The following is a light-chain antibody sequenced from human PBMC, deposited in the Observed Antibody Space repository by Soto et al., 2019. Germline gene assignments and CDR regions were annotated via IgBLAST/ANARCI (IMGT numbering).Light chain of an antibody. V-gene: IGKV3-15*01. J-gene: IGKJ1*01. CDR1: QSVSSN. Sequence: EIVMTQSPATLSMSPGERATLSCSASQSVSSNLAWYQQKPGQAPRLLIYGASTRATGIPARFSGSGSGTEFTLTISSLQSEDFAVYYCQQYNNWPPVTFGQGTKVDIK. CDR3: QQYNNWPPVT. CDR2: GAS.